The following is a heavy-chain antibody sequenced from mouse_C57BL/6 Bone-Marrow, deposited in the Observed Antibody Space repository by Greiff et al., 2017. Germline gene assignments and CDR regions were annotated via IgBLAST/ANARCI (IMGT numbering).Heavy chain of an antibody. J-gene: IGHJ4*01. CDR2: IYPGGGYT. Sequence: QVQLKQSGAELVRPGTSVKMSCKASGYTFTNYWIGWAKQRPGHGLEWIGDIYPGGGYTNYNEKFKGKATLTADKSSSTAYMQFSSLTSEDSAIYYCARYYGPYAMDYWGQGTSVTVSS. CDR3: ARYYGPYAMDY. D-gene: IGHD1-1*01. V-gene: IGHV1-63*01. CDR1: GYTFTNYW.